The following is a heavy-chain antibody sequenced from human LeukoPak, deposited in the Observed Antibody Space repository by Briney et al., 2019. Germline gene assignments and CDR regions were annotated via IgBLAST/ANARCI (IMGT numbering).Heavy chain of an antibody. CDR1: GFTFSSYA. CDR3: AKRGTAMVTSRYYFDY. CDR2: ISGSGGST. V-gene: IGHV3-23*01. D-gene: IGHD5-18*01. J-gene: IGHJ4*02. Sequence: PGGSLGLSCAASGFTFSSYAMSWVRQAPGKGLEWVSAISGSGGSTYYADSVKGRFTISRDNSKNTLYLQMNSLRAEDTAVYYCAKRGTAMVTSRYYFDYWGQGTLVTVSS.